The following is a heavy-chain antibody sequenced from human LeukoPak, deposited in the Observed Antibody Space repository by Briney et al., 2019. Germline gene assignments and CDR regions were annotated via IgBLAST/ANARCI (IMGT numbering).Heavy chain of an antibody. J-gene: IGHJ3*02. CDR1: GFTFSSYA. Sequence: GGSLRLSCAASGFTFSSYAMTWVRQAPGKGLEWVSAISGSGGSTYYADSVKGRFTMSRDNSKNTLYLQMNSLRAEDTAVYYCARNHGDYVNAGAFDIWGQGTMVTVSS. D-gene: IGHD4-17*01. V-gene: IGHV3-23*01. CDR2: ISGSGGST. CDR3: ARNHGDYVNAGAFDI.